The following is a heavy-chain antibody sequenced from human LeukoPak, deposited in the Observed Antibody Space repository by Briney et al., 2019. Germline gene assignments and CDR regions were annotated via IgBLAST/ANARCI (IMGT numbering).Heavy chain of an antibody. CDR1: GYTLTELS. CDR2: FDPEDGET. Sequence: ASVKVSCKVSGYTLTELSMHWVRQAPGKGLEWMGGFDPEDGETIYAQKFQGRVTMTEDTSTDTAYMELSSLRSEDTAVYYCAIVSTDISGSYPKGAFDIWGQGTMVTVSS. V-gene: IGHV1-24*01. J-gene: IGHJ3*02. CDR3: AIVSTDISGSYPKGAFDI. D-gene: IGHD1-26*01.